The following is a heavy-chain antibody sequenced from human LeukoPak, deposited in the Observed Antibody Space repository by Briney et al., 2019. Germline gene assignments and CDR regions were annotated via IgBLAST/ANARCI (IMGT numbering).Heavy chain of an antibody. Sequence: SETLSLTCTVSGGSLGGYYWSWIRQPPGKALEWIGYVFYSGNTKYNPSLKSRVTISLDTSKNQFSLKLTSVTAADTAVCYCARGTNIGAGNYDSWGQGTLVIVSS. J-gene: IGHJ4*02. CDR2: VFYSGNT. CDR1: GGSLGGYY. V-gene: IGHV4-59*01. CDR3: ARGTNIGAGNYDS. D-gene: IGHD5-12*01.